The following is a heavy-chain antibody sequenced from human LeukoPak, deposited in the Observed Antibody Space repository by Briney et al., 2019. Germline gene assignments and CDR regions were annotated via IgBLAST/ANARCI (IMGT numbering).Heavy chain of an antibody. Sequence: GGSLRLSCAASGFTFSGSAMHWVRQASGKGLEWVGRIRSKANSYATAHAASVKGRFTISRDDSKNTAYLQMNSLKTEDTAVYYCTRLGYSSSPEPSDYYYYMDVWGKGTTVTVSS. J-gene: IGHJ6*03. CDR3: TRLGYSSSPEPSDYYYYMDV. D-gene: IGHD6-6*01. V-gene: IGHV3-73*01. CDR2: IRSKANSYAT. CDR1: GFTFSGSA.